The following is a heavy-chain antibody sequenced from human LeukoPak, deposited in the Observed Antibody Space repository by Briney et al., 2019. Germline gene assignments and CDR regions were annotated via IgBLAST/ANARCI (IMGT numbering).Heavy chain of an antibody. J-gene: IGHJ5*02. CDR1: GGSFSGYY. Sequence: SETLSLTCAVYGGSFSGYYWSWIRQPPGKGLEWIGEINHSGSTNYNPSLKSRVTISVDTSKNQFSLKLSSVTAADTAVYYCASCHYYGTGIYQNWFDPWGQGTLVTVSS. D-gene: IGHD3-10*01. CDR2: INHSGST. V-gene: IGHV4-34*01. CDR3: ASCHYYGTGIYQNWFDP.